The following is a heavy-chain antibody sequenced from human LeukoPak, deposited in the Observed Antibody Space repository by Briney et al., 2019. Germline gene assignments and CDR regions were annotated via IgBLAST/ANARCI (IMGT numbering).Heavy chain of an antibody. CDR1: GGSISTYY. V-gene: IGHV4-59*01. D-gene: IGHD3-10*01. Sequence: PSETLSLTCTVSGGSISTYYWSWIRQPPGKGLEWIGYIYYSGSTNYNPSLKSRVTISVDTSKNQFSLKLTSVTAADTAVYYCARDRLLLWFGENLLGGMDVWGQGTTVTVSS. J-gene: IGHJ6*02. CDR3: ARDRLLLWFGENLLGGMDV. CDR2: IYYSGST.